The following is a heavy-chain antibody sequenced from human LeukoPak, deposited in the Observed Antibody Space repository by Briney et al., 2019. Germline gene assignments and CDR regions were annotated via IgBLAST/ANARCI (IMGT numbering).Heavy chain of an antibody. CDR2: MKQDGREK. CDR3: ARGAGVFDY. D-gene: IGHD3-10*01. Sequence: GGPLSPSCAAPGLSFSAIWMPWFPKPPGKGPEWVANMKQDGREKWYVDSVKGRFTISRDNAKNSLYLQMNSLRAEDTAVYYCARGAGVFDYWGQGTLVTVSS. CDR1: GLSFSAIW. J-gene: IGHJ4*02. V-gene: IGHV3-7*01.